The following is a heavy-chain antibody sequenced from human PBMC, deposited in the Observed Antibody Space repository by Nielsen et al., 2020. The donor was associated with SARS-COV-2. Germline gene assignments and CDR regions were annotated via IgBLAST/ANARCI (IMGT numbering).Heavy chain of an antibody. CDR2: TYYRSKWYN. Sequence: SQTLSLTCAISGDSVSSNSAAWNWIRPSPSRGLEWLGRTYYRSKWYNDYAVSVKSRITINPDTSKNQFSLQLNSVTPEDTAVYYCAREGGGYSGYDSERYFDYWGQGTLVTASS. CDR1: GDSVSSNSAA. J-gene: IGHJ4*02. V-gene: IGHV6-1*01. CDR3: AREGGGYSGYDSERYFDY. D-gene: IGHD5-12*01.